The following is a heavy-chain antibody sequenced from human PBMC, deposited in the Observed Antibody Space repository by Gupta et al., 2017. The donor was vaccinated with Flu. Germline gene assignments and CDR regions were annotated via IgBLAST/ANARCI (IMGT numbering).Heavy chain of an antibody. Sequence: EVQLVESGGGLVQPGGSLKLSCAASGFIFSDSAMHWVRQASGKGLEWVGRIRSKANNYATTYAASVKGRFTISRDDSKSTAFLQMNSLKTEDTAVYYCTDSWNSEQGWGQGTLVTVSS. D-gene: IGHD1/OR15-1a*01. CDR2: IRSKANNYAT. CDR3: TDSWNSEQG. J-gene: IGHJ1*01. V-gene: IGHV3-73*02. CDR1: GFIFSDSA.